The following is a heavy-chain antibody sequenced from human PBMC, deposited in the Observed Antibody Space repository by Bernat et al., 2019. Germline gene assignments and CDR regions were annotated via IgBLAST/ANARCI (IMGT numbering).Heavy chain of an antibody. V-gene: IGHV1-3*01. CDR2: INAGNGNT. Sequence: QVQLVQSGAEVKKPGASVKVSCKASGYTFTSYAVHWVRQAPGQRLEWMGWINAGNGNTKYSQKFQGRVTITRDTSASTAYMELSSLRSEDTAVYYCARDQRYCSGGSCYSIDYWGQGTLVTVSS. J-gene: IGHJ4*02. CDR1: GYTFTSYA. D-gene: IGHD2-15*01. CDR3: ARDQRYCSGGSCYSIDY.